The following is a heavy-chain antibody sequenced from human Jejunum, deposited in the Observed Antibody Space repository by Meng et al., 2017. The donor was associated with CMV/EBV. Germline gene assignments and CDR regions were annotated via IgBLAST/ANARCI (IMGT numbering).Heavy chain of an antibody. CDR2: IFGGGTT. J-gene: IGHJ4*02. V-gene: IGHV3-53*01. CDR1: GFTVSSNY. Sequence: LSCAASGFTVSSNYMSWVRQAPGEGLEWVSVIFGGGTTNYADSVKGRFTISRDDSKNTLFLQMNSLRAEDTAMYYCARGPKSAEYWGQGTLVTVS. CDR3: ARGPKSAEY.